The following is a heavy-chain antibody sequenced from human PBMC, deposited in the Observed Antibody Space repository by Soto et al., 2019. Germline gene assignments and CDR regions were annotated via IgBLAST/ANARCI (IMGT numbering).Heavy chain of an antibody. CDR3: ATVLDDELWSGRKDKGWGY. D-gene: IGHD3-3*01. J-gene: IGHJ1*01. CDR2: FDPEDGEI. Sequence: ASVKVSCKVSGYTLTELSMHWVRQAPGKGLEWMGGFDPEDGEIIYAQKFQGRVTVTEDTSTDTAYMELSSLRSEDTAVYYCATVLDDELWSGRKDKGWGYWGQGILVTVCS. CDR1: GYTLTELS. V-gene: IGHV1-24*01.